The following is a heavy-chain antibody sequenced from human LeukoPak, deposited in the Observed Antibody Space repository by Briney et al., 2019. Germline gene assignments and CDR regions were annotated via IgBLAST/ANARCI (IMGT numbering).Heavy chain of an antibody. CDR3: ARSAMSSGYSLDY. CDR2: IYYSGNT. CDR1: SDSISGYY. V-gene: IGHV4-59*08. J-gene: IGHJ4*02. Sequence: PSETLSLTCSVSSDSISGYYWSWLRQPPGKGLEWIGYIYYSGNTYYNPSLKSRVTISVDTSKNQFSLKLSSVTAADTAVYYCARSAMSSGYSLDYWGQGTLVTVSS. D-gene: IGHD3-22*01.